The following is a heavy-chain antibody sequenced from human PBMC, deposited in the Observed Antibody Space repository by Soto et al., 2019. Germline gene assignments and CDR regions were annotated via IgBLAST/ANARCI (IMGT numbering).Heavy chain of an antibody. CDR3: ASRVVVDGYYYYYGMDV. V-gene: IGHV4-34*01. D-gene: IGHD2-15*01. CDR2: INHSGST. CDR1: GGSFSGYY. J-gene: IGHJ6*02. Sequence: QVQLQQWGAGLLKPSETLSLTCAVYGGSFSGYYWSWIRQPPGKGLEWIGEINHSGSTNYNPSLKSRVTISVDTSKNQFSLKLSSVTAADTAVYYCASRVVVDGYYYYYGMDVWGQGTTVTVSS.